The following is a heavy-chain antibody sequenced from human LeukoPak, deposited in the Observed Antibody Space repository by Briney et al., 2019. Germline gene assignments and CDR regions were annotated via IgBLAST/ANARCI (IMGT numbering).Heavy chain of an antibody. CDR2: IYYSGST. J-gene: IGHJ4*02. V-gene: IGHV4-59*01. CDR3: ARHGTISSESYFDY. Sequence: SETLSLTCTVSGGSISSYYWSWIRQPPGKGLEWIGYIYYSGSTNYNPSLKSRVTISVDMSKNQFSLKLSSVTAADTAVYYCARHGTISSESYFDYWGQGALVTVSS. CDR1: GGSISSYY. D-gene: IGHD1-14*01.